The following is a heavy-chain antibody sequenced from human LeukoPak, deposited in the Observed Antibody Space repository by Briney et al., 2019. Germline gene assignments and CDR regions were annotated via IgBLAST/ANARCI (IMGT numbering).Heavy chain of an antibody. CDR3: ARGVSYYDSSGYYNEYFQH. J-gene: IGHJ1*01. CDR2: IYYSGST. Sequence: PSETLSLTCTVSGGSISSYYWSWIRQPPGKGLEWIGHIYYSGSTNYNPYLKSRVTISVDTSKNQFSLKLSSVTAADTAVYYCARGVSYYDSSGYYNEYFQHWGQGTLVTVSS. CDR1: GGSISSYY. V-gene: IGHV4-59*08. D-gene: IGHD3-22*01.